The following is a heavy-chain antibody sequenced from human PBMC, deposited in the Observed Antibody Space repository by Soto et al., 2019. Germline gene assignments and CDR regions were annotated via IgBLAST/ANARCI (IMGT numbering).Heavy chain of an antibody. CDR1: GFTFSTYS. V-gene: IGHV3-21*01. CDR2: ISSSSSYI. CDR3: GRDRGGDLKAFDI. Sequence: EVQLVESGGGLVKPGGSLRLSCAASGFTFSTYSMNWVRQAPGKGLEWVSSISSSSSYIYYADSVKGRFTISRDNAKNSLYLQMNSRRAAATAVYDCGRDRGGDLKAFDIWGQGTMVTVSS. D-gene: IGHD3-10*01. J-gene: IGHJ3*02.